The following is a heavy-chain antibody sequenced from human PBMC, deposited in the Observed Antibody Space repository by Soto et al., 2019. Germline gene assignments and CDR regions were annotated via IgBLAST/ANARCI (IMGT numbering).Heavy chain of an antibody. V-gene: IGHV4-31*03. J-gene: IGHJ5*02. Sequence: QVQLQESGPGLVKPSQTLSLTCTVSGGSISNGNYYWSWIRQLPGKGLEWIGNIYYIGTTSYNPYLKSRVSMSIEPSKNQFSLKVRSVVAADTAIYYCAKNETTLPWFAPWGQGTLVIVSS. CDR3: AKNETTLPWFAP. CDR1: GGSISNGNYY. CDR2: IYYIGTT. D-gene: IGHD1-1*01.